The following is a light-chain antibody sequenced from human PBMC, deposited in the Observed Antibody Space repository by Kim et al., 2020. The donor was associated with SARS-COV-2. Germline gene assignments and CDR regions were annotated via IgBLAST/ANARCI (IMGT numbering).Light chain of an antibody. Sequence: VSTGQTASITCSGDKMGDNFASWYQQKPGQSPVLVIYRDTERPSEIPERFSGSNSGNTATLTISGTQTIDEAAYYCQTWDSRTVVFGGGTQLTVL. CDR3: QTWDSRTVV. CDR1: KMGDNF. J-gene: IGLJ2*01. V-gene: IGLV3-1*01. CDR2: RDT.